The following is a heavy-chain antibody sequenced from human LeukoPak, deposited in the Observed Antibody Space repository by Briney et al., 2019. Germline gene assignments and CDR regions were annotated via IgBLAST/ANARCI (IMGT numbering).Heavy chain of an antibody. D-gene: IGHD1-26*01. CDR3: ARSGIRAYGFDY. CDR1: GFTFSSYS. CDR2: ISSSSSYI. V-gene: IGHV3-21*01. Sequence: GGSLRLSCAASGFTFSSYSMNWVRQAPGKGLEWVSSISSSSSYIYYADSVKGRFTISRDNAKNSLYLQMNSLRAEDTAVYYCARSGIRAYGFDYWGQGTLVTVSS. J-gene: IGHJ4*02.